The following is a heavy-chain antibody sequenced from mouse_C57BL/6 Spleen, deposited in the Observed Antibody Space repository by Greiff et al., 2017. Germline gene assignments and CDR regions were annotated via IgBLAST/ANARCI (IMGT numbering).Heavy chain of an antibody. V-gene: IGHV1-64*01. J-gene: IGHJ1*03. Sequence: QVQLQQPGAELVKPGASVKLSCKASGYTFTSHWMHWVKQRPGQGLEWIGMIHPNSGSTKYNEKFKSKATLTVDKSSSTAYMQLSSLTSEDSAVYYCANYSNYDWYFDVWGTGTTVTVSS. CDR3: ANYSNYDWYFDV. CDR2: IHPNSGST. CDR1: GYTFTSHW. D-gene: IGHD2-5*01.